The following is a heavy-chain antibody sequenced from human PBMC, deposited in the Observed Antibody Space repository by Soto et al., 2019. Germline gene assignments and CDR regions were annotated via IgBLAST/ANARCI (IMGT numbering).Heavy chain of an antibody. Sequence: GGSLRLSCVTYGLTFTDYWMSWVRQAPGKGLEWVANIKQDESEKNYLDSVKGRFTNSRDNAKNSLYLQMKRLRAEDTAVYYCASDRFRGTYYLRGVTSFFEEWGQGAPVTVSS. CDR1: GLTFTDYW. V-gene: IGHV3-7*03. J-gene: IGHJ4*02. CDR2: IKQDESEK. CDR3: ASDRFRGTYYLRGVTSFFEE. D-gene: IGHD1-26*01.